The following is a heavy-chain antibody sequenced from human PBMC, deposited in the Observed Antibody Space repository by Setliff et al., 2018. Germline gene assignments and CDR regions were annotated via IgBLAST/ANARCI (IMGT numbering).Heavy chain of an antibody. CDR1: GGSISSYY. Sequence: SETLSLTCTVSGGSISSYYWSWIRQPPGKGLEWIGYVYTSGSTNYNPSLKSRVTISVDTSKNQFSLKLSSVTAADTAVYYCVRHKVIKKEFIRLTWFDPWGQGTPVTVSS. CDR2: VYTSGST. J-gene: IGHJ5*02. CDR3: VRHKVIKKEFIRLTWFDP. V-gene: IGHV4-59*08. D-gene: IGHD3-10*01.